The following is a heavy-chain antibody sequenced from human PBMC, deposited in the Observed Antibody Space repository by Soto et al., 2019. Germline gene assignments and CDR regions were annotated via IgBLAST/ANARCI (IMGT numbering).Heavy chain of an antibody. Sequence: GGSLRLSCAASGFTFSTYSMNWVRQAPGKGLQWVANIKPDGSEGYYVDSVKGRFTMSRDNAKNSMYLQMNTLRAEDTAVYYCARGDYYDSSGPFSDAFDIWGQGTMVTVSS. D-gene: IGHD3-22*01. CDR1: GFTFSTYS. CDR3: ARGDYYDSSGPFSDAFDI. CDR2: IKPDGSEG. V-gene: IGHV3-7*04. J-gene: IGHJ3*02.